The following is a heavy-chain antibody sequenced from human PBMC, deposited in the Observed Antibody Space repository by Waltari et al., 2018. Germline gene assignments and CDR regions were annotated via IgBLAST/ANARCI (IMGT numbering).Heavy chain of an antibody. Sequence: QVQLVESGGGVVQPGRSLRLSCAASGFTFSSYAMHWVRQAPGKGLEWVAVISYDGSNKYYADSVKGRFTISRDNSKNTLYLQMNSLRAEDTAVYYCASTHGVQGVQGDYWGQGTLVTVSS. CDR3: ASTHGVQGVQGDY. D-gene: IGHD3-10*01. CDR1: GFTFSSYA. J-gene: IGHJ4*02. V-gene: IGHV3-30-3*01. CDR2: ISYDGSNK.